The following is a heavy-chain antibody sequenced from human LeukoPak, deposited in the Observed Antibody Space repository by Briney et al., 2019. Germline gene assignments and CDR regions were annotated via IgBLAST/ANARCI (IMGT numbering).Heavy chain of an antibody. Sequence: GGSLRLSCAASGFTFDDYAIHWVRQAPGKGLEWVSGITWNSGSIVYADSVKGRFTISRDNAKKSLYLQMNSLRAEDTALYYCAKDKGRGYSYLDYCGQGTLVTVSS. CDR2: ITWNSGSI. CDR3: AKDKGRGYSYLDY. J-gene: IGHJ4*02. D-gene: IGHD5-18*01. V-gene: IGHV3-9*01. CDR1: GFTFDDYA.